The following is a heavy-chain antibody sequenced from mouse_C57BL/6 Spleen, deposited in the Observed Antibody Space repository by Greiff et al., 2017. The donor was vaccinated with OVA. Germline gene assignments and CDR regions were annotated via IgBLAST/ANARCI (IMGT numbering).Heavy chain of an antibody. CDR1: GYAFSSSW. CDR2: IYPGDGDT. J-gene: IGHJ2*01. V-gene: IGHV1-82*01. Sequence: QVQLQQSGPELVKPGASVKISCKASGYAFSSSWMNWVKQRPGKGLEWIGRIYPGDGDTNYNGKFKGKATLTADKSSSTAYMQLSSLTSEDSAVYFCARKVYYYGSSEGYYFDYWGQGTTLTVSS. CDR3: ARKVYYYGSSEGYYFDY. D-gene: IGHD1-1*01.